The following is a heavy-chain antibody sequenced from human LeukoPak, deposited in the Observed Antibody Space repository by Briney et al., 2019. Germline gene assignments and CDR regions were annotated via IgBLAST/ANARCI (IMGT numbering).Heavy chain of an antibody. CDR2: VSSGGGTI. J-gene: IGHJ3*02. CDR3: AKDREDSGYDYWVHDAFDI. V-gene: IGHV3-11*01. Sequence: GGSLRLSCAASGFTFSDYYMSWIRQAPGKGLEWVSYVSSGGGTIYYADSVKGRFTISRDNAKNSLHLQMNSLRAEDTAVYYCAKDREDSGYDYWVHDAFDIWGQGTMVTVSS. D-gene: IGHD5-12*01. CDR1: GFTFSDYY.